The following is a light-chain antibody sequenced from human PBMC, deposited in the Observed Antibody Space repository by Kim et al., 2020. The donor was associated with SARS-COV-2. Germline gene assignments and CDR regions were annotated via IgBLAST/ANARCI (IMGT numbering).Light chain of an antibody. CDR3: QQYNSWPPLT. Sequence: EIVMTQSPATLSVSPVERATLSCRASQSVSSNLAWYQQKPGQAPRLLIYGASTRATGIPARFSGSGSGTEFTLTISSLQSEDFAVYYCQQYNSWPPLTFGGGTKVDIK. CDR1: QSVSSN. V-gene: IGKV3-15*01. J-gene: IGKJ4*01. CDR2: GAS.